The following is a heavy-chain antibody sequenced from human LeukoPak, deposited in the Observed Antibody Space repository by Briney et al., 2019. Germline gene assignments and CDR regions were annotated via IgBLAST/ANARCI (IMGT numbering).Heavy chain of an antibody. CDR2: IGYARTNK. D-gene: IGHD5-18*01. V-gene: IGHV3-33*01. Sequence: GGSLRLSCAVSGFTFSSYGMHWVRQAAGTGLESVAVIGYARTNKYYADSVKGRFTISRDNSKSTLYLQMNSLRAENTAVYYCARGNTAMVTWGQGTLVTVSS. CDR1: GFTFSSYG. CDR3: ARGNTAMVT. J-gene: IGHJ4*02.